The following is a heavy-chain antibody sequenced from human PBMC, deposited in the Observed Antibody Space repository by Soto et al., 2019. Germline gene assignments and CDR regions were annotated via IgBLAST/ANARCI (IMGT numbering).Heavy chain of an antibody. D-gene: IGHD3-22*01. CDR1: GYSFTIYW. V-gene: IGHV5-10-1*01. J-gene: IGHJ5*02. CDR3: ARHEIPYYYDSSAHWFDP. Sequence: PGESLKISCKGSGYSFTIYWISWVRQMPGKGLEWMGRIDPSDSYTNYSPSFQGHVTISADKSISTAYLQWSSLKASDTAMYYCARHEIPYYYDSSAHWFDPWGQGTLVTVSS. CDR2: IDPSDSYT.